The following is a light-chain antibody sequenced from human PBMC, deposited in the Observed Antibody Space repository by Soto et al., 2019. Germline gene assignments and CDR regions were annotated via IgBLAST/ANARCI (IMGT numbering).Light chain of an antibody. CDR1: TSNIENNY. V-gene: IGLV1-51*01. Sequence: QSVLTQPPSVSAAPGQKVTISCSGSTSNIENNYVSWYQQLPKTAPKLLIHDNNKRPSGIPDRFSGSKSGTSATLGITGLQTGDEADYYCGTWDSSLSAVVFGGGTKLTVL. CDR2: DNN. J-gene: IGLJ2*01. CDR3: GTWDSSLSAVV.